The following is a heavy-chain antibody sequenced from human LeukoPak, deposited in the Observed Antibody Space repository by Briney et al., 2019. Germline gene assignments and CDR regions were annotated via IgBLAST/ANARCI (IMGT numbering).Heavy chain of an antibody. CDR1: GFTVSSNS. D-gene: IGHD3-10*01. J-gene: IGHJ4*02. CDR2: IYSDNT. CDR3: AKVPSYYGSGSTSY. Sequence: PGGSLRLSCTVSGFTVSSNSMSWVRQAPGKGLEWVSFIYSDNTHYSDSVKGRFTISRDNSKNTLYLQMNSLRAEDTAVYYCAKVPSYYGSGSTSYWGQGTLVTVSS. V-gene: IGHV3-66*03.